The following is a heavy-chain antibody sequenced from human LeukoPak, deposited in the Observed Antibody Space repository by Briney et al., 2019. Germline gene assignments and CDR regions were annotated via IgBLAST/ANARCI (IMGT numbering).Heavy chain of an antibody. J-gene: IGHJ4*02. CDR3: ARRRPEDKYFDY. V-gene: IGHV3-21*01. Sequence: PGGSLRLSCAASGFTFSSYSMNWVRQALGKGLEWVSSISSSSSYIYYADSVKGRFTISRDNAKTSLYLQMNSLRAEDTAVYYCARRRPEDKYFDYWGQGTLVTVSS. CDR1: GFTFSSYS. CDR2: ISSSSSYI. D-gene: IGHD6-25*01.